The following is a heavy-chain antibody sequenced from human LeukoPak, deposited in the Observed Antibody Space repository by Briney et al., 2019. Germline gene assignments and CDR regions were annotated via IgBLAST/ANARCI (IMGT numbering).Heavy chain of an antibody. V-gene: IGHV3-23*01. Sequence: PGGSLRLSCAASGFTFSSYAMSWVRQAPGKGLEWASAISGSGGSTYYADSVKGRFTISRDNSKNTPYLQMNSLRAEDTAVYYCAKARAGYNSYYFDYWGQGTLVTVSS. D-gene: IGHD5-24*01. CDR2: ISGSGGST. J-gene: IGHJ4*02. CDR1: GFTFSSYA. CDR3: AKARAGYNSYYFDY.